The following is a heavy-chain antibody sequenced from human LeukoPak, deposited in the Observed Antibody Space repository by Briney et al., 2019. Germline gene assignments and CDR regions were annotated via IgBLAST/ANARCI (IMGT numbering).Heavy chain of an antibody. J-gene: IGHJ6*03. V-gene: IGHV3-74*01. CDR1: GFTFSSFW. D-gene: IGHD3-10*01. CDR2: TNSDGSTT. Sequence: GGSLRLSCAASGFTFSSFWMHWVRQAPGKGLVWVSHTNSDGSTTDYADSVKGRFTISRDNSKNTLYLQMNSLRAEDTAVYYCAKDPSQYYYGSGSYSWYMDVWGQGTTVTVSS. CDR3: AKDPSQYYYGSGSYSWYMDV.